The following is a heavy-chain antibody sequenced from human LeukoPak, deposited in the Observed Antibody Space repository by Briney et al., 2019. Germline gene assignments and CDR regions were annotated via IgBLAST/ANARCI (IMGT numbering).Heavy chain of an antibody. J-gene: IGHJ2*01. CDR2: IYYTGST. CDR3: VRLPLTTATDWHFDL. Sequence: SETLSLTCTVSDGSTSSSSYYWGWIRQPPGKGLEWIATIYYTGSTFYSPSLKSRVSISLDTSKYHFSLKMSSVTAADTAVYYCVRLPLTTATDWHFDLWGRGTLVTVSS. V-gene: IGHV4-39*07. D-gene: IGHD4-17*01. CDR1: DGSTSSSSYY.